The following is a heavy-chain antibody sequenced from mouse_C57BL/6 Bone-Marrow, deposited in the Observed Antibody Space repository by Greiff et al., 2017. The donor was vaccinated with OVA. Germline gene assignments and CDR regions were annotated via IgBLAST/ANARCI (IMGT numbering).Heavy chain of an antibody. V-gene: IGHV1-76*01. J-gene: IGHJ4*01. CDR2: IYPGSGNT. CDR1: GYTFTDYY. CDR3: ARYGYDGGYAMDY. Sequence: QVQLKESWAELVRPGASVKLSCKASGYTFTDYYINWVKQRPGQGLEWIARIYPGSGNTYYNEKFKGKATLTAEKSSSTAYMQLSSLTSEDSAVYFCARYGYDGGYAMDYWGQGTSVTVSS. D-gene: IGHD2-2*01.